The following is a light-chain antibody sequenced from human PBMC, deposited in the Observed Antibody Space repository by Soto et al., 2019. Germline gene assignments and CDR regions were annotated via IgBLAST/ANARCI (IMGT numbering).Light chain of an antibody. CDR2: DAS. CDR1: QSVRSD. V-gene: IGKV3-15*01. Sequence: EIVLTQSPATLSVSPGDRATLSCRASQSVRSDLAWLQQKPGQAPRLLIYDASTRATGIPARCSGSVSGTEFPLTSSSLPSEDFAIYYCQQDTTSPLTFGGGTKVEIK. CDR3: QQDTTSPLT. J-gene: IGKJ4*01.